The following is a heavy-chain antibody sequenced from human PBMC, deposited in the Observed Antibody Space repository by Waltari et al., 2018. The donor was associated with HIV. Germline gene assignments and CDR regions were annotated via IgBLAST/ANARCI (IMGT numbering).Heavy chain of an antibody. V-gene: IGHV3-7*01. CDR1: EFTFSDYW. CDR3: ARGAASFDL. CDR2: INQYGTEE. Sequence: EVYLVESGGGLVQPGESLTLSCAASEFTFSDYWMTWVRQGPGKGLEWVANINQYGTEEFYVVSVKGRFTIYRDNARNSLYLEMTNLRADDTAVYYCARGAASFDLWGQGTLVTVSS. J-gene: IGHJ4*02. D-gene: IGHD6-25*01.